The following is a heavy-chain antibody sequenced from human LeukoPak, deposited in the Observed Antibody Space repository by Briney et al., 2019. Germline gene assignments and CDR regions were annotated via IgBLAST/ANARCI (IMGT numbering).Heavy chain of an antibody. V-gene: IGHV4-59*01. CDR1: GGSISSYY. D-gene: IGHD6-6*01. J-gene: IGHJ4*02. Sequence: QPSETLSLTCTVSGGSISSYYWSWIRQPPGKGLEWIGYIYYSGSTNYNPSLKSRVTISVDTSKNQFSLKLSSVTAADTAVYYCARTFIAARPPYYFDYWGQGTLVTVSS. CDR3: ARTFIAARPPYYFDY. CDR2: IYYSGST.